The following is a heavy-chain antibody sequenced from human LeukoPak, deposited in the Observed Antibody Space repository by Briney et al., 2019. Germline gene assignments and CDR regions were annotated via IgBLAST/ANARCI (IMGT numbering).Heavy chain of an antibody. CDR3: AKEYATASCYFDY. CDR2: ISYDGSNK. V-gene: IGHV3-30*18. Sequence: GRSLRLSCAASGFTFSSYGMHWVRQAPGKGLEWVAVISYDGSNKYYADSVKGRFTISRDNSKNTLYLQMNSLRAEDTAVYYCAKEYATASCYFDYWGQGTLVTVSS. D-gene: IGHD6-6*01. J-gene: IGHJ4*02. CDR1: GFTFSSYG.